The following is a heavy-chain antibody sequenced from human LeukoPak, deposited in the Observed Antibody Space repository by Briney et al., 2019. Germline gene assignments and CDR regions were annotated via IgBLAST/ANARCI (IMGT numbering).Heavy chain of an antibody. Sequence: GGSLRLSCAASGFTFSSYSMNWVRQAPGKGLEWVSSISSSSSYIYYADSVKGRFTISRDNAKNSLYLQMNSLRAEDTAVYYCARVSMRGTRMFDPWGQGTLVTVSS. CDR1: GFTFSSYS. CDR3: ARVSMRGTRMFDP. J-gene: IGHJ5*02. CDR2: ISSSSSYI. V-gene: IGHV3-21*04. D-gene: IGHD2/OR15-2a*01.